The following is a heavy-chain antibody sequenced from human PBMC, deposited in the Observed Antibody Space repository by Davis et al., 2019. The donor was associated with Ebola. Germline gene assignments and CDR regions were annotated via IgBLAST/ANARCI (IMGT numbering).Heavy chain of an antibody. V-gene: IGHV3-20*04. CDR2: INWNGGST. Sequence: LGGSLRLSCAASGFTFDDYGMSWVRQAPGKGLEWVSGINWNGGSTGYADSVKGRFTISRDNAKNSLYLQMNSLRAEDTALYYCARDLLLWFGELSRDNWFDPWGQGTLVTVSS. CDR1: GFTFDDYG. J-gene: IGHJ5*02. D-gene: IGHD3-10*01. CDR3: ARDLLLWFGELSRDNWFDP.